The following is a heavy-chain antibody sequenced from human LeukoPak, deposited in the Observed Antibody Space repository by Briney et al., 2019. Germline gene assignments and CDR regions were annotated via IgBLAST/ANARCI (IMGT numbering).Heavy chain of an antibody. CDR3: ANQWRFGEFTLDY. D-gene: IGHD3-10*01. Sequence: GGSLRLSCAASGFTFSSYAMSWVRQAPGKGLEWVSAISGSGGSTYYADSVKGRFTISRDNSKNTLYLQMNSLRAEDTAVYYCANQWRFGEFTLDYWGQGTLVTVSS. J-gene: IGHJ4*02. CDR1: GFTFSSYA. CDR2: ISGSGGST. V-gene: IGHV3-23*01.